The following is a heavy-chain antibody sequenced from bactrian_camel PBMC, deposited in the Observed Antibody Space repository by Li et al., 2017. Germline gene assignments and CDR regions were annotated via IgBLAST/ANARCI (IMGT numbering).Heavy chain of an antibody. D-gene: IGHD6*01. V-gene: IGHV3S40*01. CDR1: GFTFSMND. CDR3: VREHMALVGIAIFGY. J-gene: IGHJ6*01. CDR2: INSVGGST. Sequence: VQLVESGGGVVQPGGSVRLSCTASGFTFSMNDMMWVRQAPGKGLEWVSGINSVGGSTYYADSVKGRFTISRDNAKNTVYLQMNCLKPEDTGVYYCVREHMALVGIAIFGYWGQGTQVTVS.